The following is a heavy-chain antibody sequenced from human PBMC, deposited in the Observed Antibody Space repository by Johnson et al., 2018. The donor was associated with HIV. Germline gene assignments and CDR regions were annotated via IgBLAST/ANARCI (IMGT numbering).Heavy chain of an antibody. V-gene: IGHV3-66*02. CDR3: ARDGRDVVTRGGFDV. CDR2: ISSGGSP. J-gene: IGHJ3*01. D-gene: IGHD2-8*02. Sequence: EVQLVESGGGLVQPGGSLRLSCAASGFTVSSNYMRWVRQAPGKGLEWVSVISSGGSPSYDDSVQGRFTISRDNSQNTRYLQMNSLRPEDTDGYYWARDGRDVVTRGGFDVWGPVTVVTVSS. CDR1: GFTVSSNY.